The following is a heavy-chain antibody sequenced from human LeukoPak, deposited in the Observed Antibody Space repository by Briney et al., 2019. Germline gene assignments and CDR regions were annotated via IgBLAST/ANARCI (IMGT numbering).Heavy chain of an antibody. D-gene: IGHD4-17*01. J-gene: IGHJ6*02. CDR1: GGSISSGSYY. CDR3: ARAYGNYYYYGMDV. Sequence: SETLSLTCTVSGGSISSGSYYWSWIRQPAGKGLEWIGYIYYSGSTNYNPSLKSRVTISVDTSKNQFSLKLSSVTAADTAVYYCARAYGNYYYYGMDVWGQGTTVTVSS. CDR2: IYYSGST. V-gene: IGHV4-61*01.